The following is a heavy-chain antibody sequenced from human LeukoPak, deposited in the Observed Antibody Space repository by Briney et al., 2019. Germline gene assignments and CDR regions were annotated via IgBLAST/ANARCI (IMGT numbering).Heavy chain of an antibody. J-gene: IGHJ6*03. CDR2: ISAYNGNT. D-gene: IGHD2-2*01. Sequence: GASVKASCKASGYTFTSYGISWVRQAPGQGLEWMGWISAYNGNTNYAQKLQGRVTMTTDTSTSTAYMELRSLRSDDTAVYYCARAPGIVVVPAAPYYYYYMDVWGKGTTVTVSS. CDR3: ARAPGIVVVPAAPYYYYYMDV. CDR1: GYTFTSYG. V-gene: IGHV1-18*01.